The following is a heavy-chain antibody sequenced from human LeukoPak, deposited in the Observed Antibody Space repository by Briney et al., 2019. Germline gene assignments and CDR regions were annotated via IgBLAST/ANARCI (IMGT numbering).Heavy chain of an antibody. Sequence: GGSLRLSCAASGFTVSSNYMSWVRQAPGKGLEWVSVIYSGGSTYYADSVKGRFTISRDNSKNTLYLQMNSLRAEDTAVYYCAGNAVSTYYFDYWGQGTLVTVSS. D-gene: IGHD3-3*02. CDR1: GFTVSSNY. V-gene: IGHV3-66*01. J-gene: IGHJ4*02. CDR2: IYSGGST. CDR3: AGNAVSTYYFDY.